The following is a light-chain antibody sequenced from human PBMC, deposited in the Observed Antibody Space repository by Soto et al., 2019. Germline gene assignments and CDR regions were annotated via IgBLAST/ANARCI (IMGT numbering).Light chain of an antibody. CDR2: AAS. CDR1: QGISSY. Sequence: DIQMTQSPSSLSASVGDRVTITCRASQGISSYLAWFQQKPGKAPKSLIYAASRLQSGVPSWFSGSGSGTDFTLAINILLTEDFATYDCQKYNRYPRLTFGGENNV. CDR3: QKYNRYPRLT. J-gene: IGKJ4*01. V-gene: IGKV1-16*01.